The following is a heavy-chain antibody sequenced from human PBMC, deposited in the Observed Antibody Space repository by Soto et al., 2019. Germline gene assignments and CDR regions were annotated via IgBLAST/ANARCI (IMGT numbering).Heavy chain of an antibody. CDR3: ARDNGAGELHKGELEY. Sequence: QVQLVQSGAEVKKPGASVKVSCKASGYTFNSYVLHWVRQAPGQRLEWMGWINAGNGKTKYSQKLQGRLTFARDTSASKAYKELSSLRSEETAVYYCARDNGAGELHKGELEYWGQGTLVTVSS. CDR2: INAGNGKT. CDR1: GYTFNSYV. D-gene: IGHD1-26*01. J-gene: IGHJ4*02. V-gene: IGHV1-3*01.